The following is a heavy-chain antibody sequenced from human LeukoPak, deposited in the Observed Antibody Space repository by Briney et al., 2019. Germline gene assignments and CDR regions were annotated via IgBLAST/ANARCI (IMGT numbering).Heavy chain of an antibody. CDR3: AKGGFGPSSGLDY. CDR1: GFTFSTYV. Sequence: PGGSLRLSCAASGFTFSTYVMTWVRQAPGKGLEWVSSIGGSGGSPYHRNSVKGRFSISRDNSKNTLYLQSSSLREEDTAVYYCAKGGFGPSSGLDYWGQGTLVTVSS. D-gene: IGHD5-18*01. CDR2: IGGSGGSP. V-gene: IGHV3-23*01. J-gene: IGHJ4*02.